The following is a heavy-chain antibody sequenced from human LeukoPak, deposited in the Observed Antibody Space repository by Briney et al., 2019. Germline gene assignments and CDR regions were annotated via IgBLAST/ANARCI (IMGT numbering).Heavy chain of an antibody. Sequence: QPGESLRLSCAASGFTFRDSAISWVRQAPGKGLEWVSLISFSGANTYYADSVKGSFTGSRDNSKDTLYLQMNSLRADDRAIYYCARDIELSAWGLGTMVTVSS. CDR2: ISFSGANT. CDR1: GFTFRDSA. J-gene: IGHJ3*01. D-gene: IGHD3-16*02. V-gene: IGHV3-23*01. CDR3: ARDIELSA.